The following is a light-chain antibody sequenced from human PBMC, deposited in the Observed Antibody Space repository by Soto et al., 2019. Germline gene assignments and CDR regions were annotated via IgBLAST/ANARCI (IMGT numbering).Light chain of an antibody. CDR3: SSYTSSHTLV. V-gene: IGLV2-14*01. J-gene: IGLJ1*01. Sequence: QSALTQPASVSGSPGQSITVSCTGTSSDVGGYNYVSCYQQHSDKAPKLLIYDVTNRPSGVSDRFSGSKSGNTASLTISGLQAKDEADYYCSSYTSSHTLVFGSGTKLTVL. CDR1: SSDVGGYNY. CDR2: DVT.